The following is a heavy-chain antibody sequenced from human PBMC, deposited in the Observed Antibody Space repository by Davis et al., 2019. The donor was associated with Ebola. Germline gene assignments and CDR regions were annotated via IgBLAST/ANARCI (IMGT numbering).Heavy chain of an antibody. D-gene: IGHD6-13*01. V-gene: IGHV3-11*03. Sequence: GESLKISCAASGFTFSYYYMSWIRQAPGKGMEWVSYISSRSSYTNYADSVKGRFTISRDNAKNSLYLQMNSLRAEDTAVYYCARALSSSEGVWYYYYYGMDVWGQGTTVTVSS. CDR2: ISSRSSYT. CDR3: ARALSSSEGVWYYYYYGMDV. J-gene: IGHJ6*02. CDR1: GFTFSYYY.